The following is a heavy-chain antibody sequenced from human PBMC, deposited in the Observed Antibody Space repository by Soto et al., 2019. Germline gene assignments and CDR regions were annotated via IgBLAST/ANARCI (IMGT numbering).Heavy chain of an antibody. D-gene: IGHD3-10*01. Sequence: SETLSLTCTVSGGSISSSSYYWGWIRQPPGKGLEWIGSIYYSGSTYYNPSLKSRVTISVDTSKNQFSLKLGSVTAADTAVYYCARPGGSGSQNWFDPWGQGTLVTVSS. CDR2: IYYSGST. CDR3: ARPGGSGSQNWFDP. V-gene: IGHV4-39*01. J-gene: IGHJ5*02. CDR1: GGSISSSSYY.